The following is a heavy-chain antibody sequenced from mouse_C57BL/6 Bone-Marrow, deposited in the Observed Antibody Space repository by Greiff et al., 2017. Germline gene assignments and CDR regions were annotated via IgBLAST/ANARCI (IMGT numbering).Heavy chain of an antibody. CDR2: IHPNSGST. CDR3: ARDGQLRLRAWFAY. D-gene: IGHD3-2*02. Sequence: QVQLQQPGAELVKPGASVKLSCKASGYTFTSYWMHWVKQRPGQGLEWIGMIHPNSGSTNYNEKFKSKATLTVDQSSSTAYMQLSSLTSEDSAVYYCARDGQLRLRAWFAYWGQGTLVTVSA. V-gene: IGHV1-64*01. CDR1: GYTFTSYW. J-gene: IGHJ3*01.